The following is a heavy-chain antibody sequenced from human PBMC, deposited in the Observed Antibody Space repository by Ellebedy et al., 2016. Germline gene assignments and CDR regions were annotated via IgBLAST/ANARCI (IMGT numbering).Heavy chain of an antibody. CDR2: ITSSSTGI. D-gene: IGHD6-19*01. CDR3: AREDSGTDY. Sequence: GESLKISCAASGFTFSSYGMNWVRQAPGKGLEWVSYITSSSTGIYYADSVKGRFTISRDNAENSLHLQMNSPRDEDTAVYYCAREDSGTDYWGQGTLVTVSS. J-gene: IGHJ4*02. CDR1: GFTFSSYG. V-gene: IGHV3-48*02.